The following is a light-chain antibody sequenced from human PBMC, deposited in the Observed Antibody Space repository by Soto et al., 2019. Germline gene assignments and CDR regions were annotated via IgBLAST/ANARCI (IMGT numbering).Light chain of an antibody. V-gene: IGLV1-40*01. CDR1: SSNIGAGYD. Sequence: QAVVTQPPSVSGAPGQRVTISCTVSSSNIGAGYDVHWYQQLPGTAPKLLIYGNSNRPSGVPDRFSGSKSGTSASLAITGLQAEDEADYYCQSYDSSLSVVFGGGTKVTVL. CDR3: QSYDSSLSVV. J-gene: IGLJ2*01. CDR2: GNS.